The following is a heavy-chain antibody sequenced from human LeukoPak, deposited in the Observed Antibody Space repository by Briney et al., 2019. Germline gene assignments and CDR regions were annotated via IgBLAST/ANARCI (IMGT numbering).Heavy chain of an antibody. J-gene: IGHJ4*02. CDR1: GGSISSSSYY. D-gene: IGHD1-26*01. CDR3: ARDQRVGWEPVPYFDY. Sequence: PSETLSLTCTVSGGSISSSSYYWGWIRQPPGKGLEWIGSIHYSGSTNYNPSLKSRVTISVDTSKNQFSLKLSSVTAADTAVYYCARDQRVGWEPVPYFDYWGQGTLVTVSS. CDR2: IHYSGST. V-gene: IGHV4-39*07.